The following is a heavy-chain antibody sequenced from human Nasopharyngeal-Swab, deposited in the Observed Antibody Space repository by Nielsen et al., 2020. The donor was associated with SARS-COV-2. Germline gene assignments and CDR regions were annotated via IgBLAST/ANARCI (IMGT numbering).Heavy chain of an antibody. CDR3: ARDCGWGYTGYGSLDY. D-gene: IGHD5-12*01. CDR2: IPPTASHI. V-gene: IGHV3-48*01. CDR1: GFTFTDYV. Sequence: GESLKISCATSGFTFTDYVMTWVRQAPGKGLEWISYIPPTASHIYYADSVRGRFTISRDNAKKSLYLQMESLRPEDTAVYYCARDCGWGYTGYGSLDYWGQGVLVTVSS. J-gene: IGHJ4*02.